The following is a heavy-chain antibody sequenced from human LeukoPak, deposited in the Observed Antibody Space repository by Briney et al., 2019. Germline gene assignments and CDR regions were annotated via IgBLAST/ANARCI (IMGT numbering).Heavy chain of an antibody. Sequence: PGGSLRLSCAASGFTFSGYEMNWVRQAPGKGLEWVSCISTSGSTIYYADSVKGRFTISRDNARNSLYLQMNSLRAEDTAVYYCAREMVIITTSAFDIWGQGTMVTVAS. CDR1: GFTFSGYE. V-gene: IGHV3-48*03. CDR3: AREMVIITTSAFDI. D-gene: IGHD3-22*01. J-gene: IGHJ3*02. CDR2: ISTSGSTI.